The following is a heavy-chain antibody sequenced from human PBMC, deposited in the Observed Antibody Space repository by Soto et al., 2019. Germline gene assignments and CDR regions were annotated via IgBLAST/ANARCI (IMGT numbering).Heavy chain of an antibody. D-gene: IGHD3-3*01. CDR3: ARVARNTIFGVVEYYYYGMDV. Sequence: PSETLSLTCTVSGGSISSYYWSWIRQPPGKGLEWIGYIYYSGSTNYNPSLKSRVTISVDTSKNQFSLELSSVTAADTAVYYCARVARNTIFGVVEYYYYGMDVWGQGTTVTVSS. CDR1: GGSISSYY. J-gene: IGHJ6*02. V-gene: IGHV4-59*01. CDR2: IYYSGST.